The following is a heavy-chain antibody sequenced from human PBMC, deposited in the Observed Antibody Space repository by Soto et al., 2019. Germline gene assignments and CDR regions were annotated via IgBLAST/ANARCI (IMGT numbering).Heavy chain of an antibody. V-gene: IGHV3-23*01. CDR3: AKGRPSGSYDY. J-gene: IGHJ4*02. CDR2: VSGSGGST. D-gene: IGHD1-26*01. CDR1: GFTFSSYA. Sequence: GGSLRLSCAASGFTFSSYAMGWVRQAPGKGLEWVAGVSGSGGSTYYADSVKGRFSISRDNFKNTLYLQMNSLRAEDTAVYYCAKGRPSGSYDYWGQGTPVTVSS.